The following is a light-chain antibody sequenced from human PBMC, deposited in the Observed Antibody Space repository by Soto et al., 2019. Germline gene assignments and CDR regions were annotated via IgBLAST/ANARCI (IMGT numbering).Light chain of an antibody. CDR2: GAS. Sequence: EIVMTQSPVTLSVSPGETATLSCRASQSVSSNLAWYQQKPGQAPRLLMYGASTRATGIPARFSGSGSGTEFTLTISSLQSEDFAVYYCQQYNNWPYTFGQGTKLEIK. CDR3: QQYNNWPYT. J-gene: IGKJ2*01. V-gene: IGKV3-15*01. CDR1: QSVSSN.